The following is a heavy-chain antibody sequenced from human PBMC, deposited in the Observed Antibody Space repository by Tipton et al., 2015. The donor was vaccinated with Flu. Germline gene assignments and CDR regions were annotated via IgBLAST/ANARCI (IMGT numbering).Heavy chain of an antibody. D-gene: IGHD1-1*01. J-gene: IGHJ3*01. V-gene: IGHV1-46*01. Sequence: QLVQSGAEVKKPGASVKVSCKASGYTFTSYNMHWVRQAPGQGLEWMGIIYPAGGGISYAQKFQGRVIMTRDKSTGTVHMELSSLGSDDTAMYYCARDKGGGTYTFDVWGQGKIVTVSS. CDR3: ARDKGGGTYTFDV. CDR1: GYTFTSYN. CDR2: IYPAGGGI.